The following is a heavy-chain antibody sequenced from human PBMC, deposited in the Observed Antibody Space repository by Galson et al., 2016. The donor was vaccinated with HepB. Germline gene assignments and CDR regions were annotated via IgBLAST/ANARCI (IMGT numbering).Heavy chain of an antibody. J-gene: IGHJ6*02. D-gene: IGHD3-10*01. Sequence: SLRLSCASSGFTFSSYAMTWVRQAPGKGLEWVSAISGSAGRTFYADSVKGRFTISRDNSKNTLYLQMDGLRAEDSALYYCAKAQGSTVRDYYYGLDVWGQGTTVTVSS. V-gene: IGHV3-23*01. CDR3: AKAQGSTVRDYYYGLDV. CDR2: ISGSAGRT. CDR1: GFTFSSYA.